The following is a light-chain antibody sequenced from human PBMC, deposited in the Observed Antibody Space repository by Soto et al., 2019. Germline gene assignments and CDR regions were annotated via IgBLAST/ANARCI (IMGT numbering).Light chain of an antibody. CDR2: SNN. Sequence: QSVLTQPPSASGTPGQRVTISCSGSSSNIGSNYVYWYQQLPGTAPKLLIYSNNQRPSGVPDRFSGSKSGTSASLAISGLRSEDEADYFCQSYDSTLKTYVFGSGTKVTVL. CDR3: QSYDSTLKTYV. V-gene: IGLV1-47*02. J-gene: IGLJ1*01. CDR1: SSNIGSNY.